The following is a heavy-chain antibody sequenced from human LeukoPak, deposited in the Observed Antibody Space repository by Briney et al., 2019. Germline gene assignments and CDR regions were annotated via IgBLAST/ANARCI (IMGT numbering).Heavy chain of an antibody. J-gene: IGHJ4*02. D-gene: IGHD4-17*01. CDR2: IIPIFGTA. CDR3: ARGRRWLPQRGLVESFDY. Sequence: SVKVSCKASGGTFSSYAISWVRRAPGQGLEWMGGIIPIFGTANYAQKFQGRVTITADESTSTAYMELSSLRSEDTAAYYCARGRRWLPQRGLVESFDYWGQGTLVTVSS. CDR1: GGTFSSYA. V-gene: IGHV1-69*13.